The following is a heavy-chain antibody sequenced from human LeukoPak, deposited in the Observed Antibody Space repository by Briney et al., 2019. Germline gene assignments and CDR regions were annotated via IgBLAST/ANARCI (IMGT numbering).Heavy chain of an antibody. V-gene: IGHV4-59*11. CDR1: GGSISSHY. Sequence: KPSETLSLTCTVSGGSISSHYWSWIRQPPGKGLERIGCIYYSGSTNYNPSLKSRVTMSVDTSKNQFSLKLSSVTAADTAVYYCARLFRYDSSGYYYENFDYWGQGTLVTVSS. J-gene: IGHJ4*02. CDR2: IYYSGST. CDR3: ARLFRYDSSGYYYENFDY. D-gene: IGHD3-22*01.